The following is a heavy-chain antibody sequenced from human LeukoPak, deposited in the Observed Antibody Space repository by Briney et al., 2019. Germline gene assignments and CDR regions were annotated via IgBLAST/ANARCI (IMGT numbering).Heavy chain of an antibody. CDR3: AIWTSGNY. CDR1: GFMFNSFG. J-gene: IGHJ4*02. V-gene: IGHV3-7*01. D-gene: IGHD1-1*01. Sequence: PGGSLRLSCAASGFMFNSFGMSWVRQPPGKGLEWVANMDPTGSQKRYVDSVRGRFTISKDNPGASLYLDMHSLRAEDTAIYYCAIWTSGNYWGQGTLVTVSS. CDR2: MDPTGSQK.